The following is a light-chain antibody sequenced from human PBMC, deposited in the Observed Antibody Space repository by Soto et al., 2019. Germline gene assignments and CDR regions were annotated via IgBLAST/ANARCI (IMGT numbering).Light chain of an antibody. CDR3: QVWDVSTVHYV. CDR1: NIGSKT. CDR2: DDS. Sequence: SYELAQPPSMSVAPGQTARITCGGNNIGSKTVHWYQQKAGQAPVLVVYDDSDRPSGIPERFSGSNSGSTATLTISRVEAGDEADYYCQVWDVSTVHYVFGTGTKVTV. J-gene: IGLJ1*01. V-gene: IGLV3-21*02.